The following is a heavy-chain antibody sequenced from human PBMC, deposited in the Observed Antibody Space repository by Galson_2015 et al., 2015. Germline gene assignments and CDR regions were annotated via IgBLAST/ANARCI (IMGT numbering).Heavy chain of an antibody. Sequence: SLRLSCAASGFTFSSYGMHWVRQAPGKGLEWVAVISYDGSNKYYADSVKGRFAISRDNSKNTLYLQMNSLRAEDTAVYYCAKGSRWQLAAGGNWFDPWGQGTLVTVSS. CDR1: GFTFSSYG. CDR2: ISYDGSNK. J-gene: IGHJ5*02. D-gene: IGHD6-6*01. CDR3: AKGSRWQLAAGGNWFDP. V-gene: IGHV3-30*18.